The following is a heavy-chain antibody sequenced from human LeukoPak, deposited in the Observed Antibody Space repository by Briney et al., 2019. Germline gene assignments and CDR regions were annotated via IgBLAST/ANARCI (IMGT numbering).Heavy chain of an antibody. CDR1: GFTFSSYG. CDR3: AKESGGRYSYGFGVAGFDY. CDR2: ISYDGSNK. Sequence: TGGSLRLSCAASGFTFSSYGMHWVRQAPGKGLEWVAVISYDGSNKYYADSVKGRFTISRDNSKNTLYLQMNSLRAEDTAVYYCAKESGGRYSYGFGVAGFDYWGQGTLVTVSS. J-gene: IGHJ4*02. V-gene: IGHV3-30*18. D-gene: IGHD5-18*01.